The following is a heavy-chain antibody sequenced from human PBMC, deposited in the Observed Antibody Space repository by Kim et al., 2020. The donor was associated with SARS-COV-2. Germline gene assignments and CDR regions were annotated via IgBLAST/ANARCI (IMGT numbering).Heavy chain of an antibody. CDR2: INHNGST. CDR3: ATGEGPAAGKGGIDY. CDR1: ACSFSWYY. D-gene: IGHD6-13*01. Sequence: SETLSLTWAVYACSFSWYYWSWIRQPPGEGLEWVGEINHNGSTNYNPDLKSRATISVDTTKTQLSPRLSSVTAADTAVYYCATGEGPAAGKGGIDYWGQGTLVTVSS. V-gene: IGHV4-34*01. J-gene: IGHJ4*02.